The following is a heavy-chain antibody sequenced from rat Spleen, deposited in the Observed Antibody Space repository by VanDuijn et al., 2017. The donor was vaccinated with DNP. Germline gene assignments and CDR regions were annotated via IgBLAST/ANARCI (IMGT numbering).Heavy chain of an antibody. V-gene: IGHV5-7*01. CDR2: ITTGGSRT. D-gene: IGHD1-1*01. Sequence: EVQLVESGGGLVQPGRSLKLSCAASGFNFRDYHMAWVRQAPKTGLEWVATITTGGSRTDYLDSVTGRFTISRDNANSSLFLQMNSLKSEDTATYYCVRHLLFGTVVDDWFAFWGQGTLVTVSS. J-gene: IGHJ3*01. CDR1: GFNFRDYH. CDR3: VRHLLFGTVVDDWFAF.